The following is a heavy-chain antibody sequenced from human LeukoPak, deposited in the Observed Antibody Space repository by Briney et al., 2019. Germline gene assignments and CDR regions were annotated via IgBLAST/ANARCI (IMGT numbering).Heavy chain of an antibody. D-gene: IGHD3-10*01. CDR1: GFTFSSYW. V-gene: IGHV3-7*03. CDR3: GKDMSPGGLDN. J-gene: IGHJ4*02. Sequence: GGSLRLSCAASGFTFSSYWMSWVRQAPGKGLEWVANVKQDGTEKYYVDSVKGRFTISRDNAKNSLYLQMNSLRAEDTALYYCGKDMSPGGLDNWGQGTLVTVSS. CDR2: VKQDGTEK.